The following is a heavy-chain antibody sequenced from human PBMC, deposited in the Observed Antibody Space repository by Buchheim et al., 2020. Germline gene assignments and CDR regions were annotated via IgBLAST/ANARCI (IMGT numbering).Heavy chain of an antibody. CDR3: ARAGSYGWDFDY. CDR1: GFTFSLYG. J-gene: IGHJ4*02. D-gene: IGHD5-18*01. V-gene: IGHV3-33*01. CDR2: LWYDGSKK. Sequence: QEHLVESGGGVVQPGGSLRLSCAASGFTFSLYGFHWVRQAPGKGLEWVAALWYDGSKKYYAESVKGRFTISRDNSKNTVYLQMDSLRAEDTAVHYCARAGSYGWDFDYWGQGTL.